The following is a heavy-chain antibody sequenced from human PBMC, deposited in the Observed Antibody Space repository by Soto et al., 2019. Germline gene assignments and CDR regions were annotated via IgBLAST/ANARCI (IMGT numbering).Heavy chain of an antibody. J-gene: IGHJ5*02. D-gene: IGHD3-10*01. V-gene: IGHV1-69*04. CDR3: ARDTMVRGVILNWFDP. Sequence: ASVKVSCKASGGTFSSYTISWVRQAPGQGLEWMGRIIPILGIANYAQKFQGRVTITADKSTSTAYMELSSLRSEDTAVYYCARDTMVRGVILNWFDPWGQGTLVTVSS. CDR1: GGTFSSYT. CDR2: IIPILGIA.